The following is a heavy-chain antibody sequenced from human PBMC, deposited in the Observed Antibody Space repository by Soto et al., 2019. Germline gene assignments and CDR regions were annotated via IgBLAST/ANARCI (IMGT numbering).Heavy chain of an antibody. CDR3: AVETVGGSPGDC. V-gene: IGHV4-4*07. Sequence: SETLSLTCTVSGGSISDYSSSHYWSWIRQPAGKGLEWVGRVSTSGHPTYSPSLKSRVTMSLDTPKNQFSLTVNSVTAADTAMYYCAVETVGGSPGDCWGQGTLVTVSS. CDR1: GGSISDYSSSHY. CDR2: VSTSGHP. D-gene: IGHD1-26*01. J-gene: IGHJ1*01.